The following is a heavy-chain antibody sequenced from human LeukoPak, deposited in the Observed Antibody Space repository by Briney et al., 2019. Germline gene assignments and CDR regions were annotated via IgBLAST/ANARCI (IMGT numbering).Heavy chain of an antibody. D-gene: IGHD6-6*01. CDR3: ARDLVTARPQNAFDI. CDR1: GFTFSSYA. CDR2: ISYDGSNK. J-gene: IGHJ3*02. Sequence: GGTLRLSCAASGFTFSSYAMHWVRQAPGKGLEWVAVISYDGSNKYYADSVKGRFTISRDNSKNTLYLQMNSLRAEDTAVYYCARDLVTARPQNAFDIWGQGTMVTVSS. V-gene: IGHV3-30*04.